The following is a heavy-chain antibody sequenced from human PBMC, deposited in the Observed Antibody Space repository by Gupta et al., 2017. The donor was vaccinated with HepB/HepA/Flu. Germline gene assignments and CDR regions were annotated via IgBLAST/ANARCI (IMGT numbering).Heavy chain of an antibody. CDR3: ARDGSSVYNYFDP. D-gene: IGHD2-15*01. CDR2: IYYTGRT. J-gene: IGHJ5*02. Sequence: QVQLQESGQGLVKPSQTLSLTCPVSGAPIPSGCYYWTWIRQHPGKGLEWIGYIYYTGRTYYNPSLESRVTMSADTSKNQFSLKLTSVTAADTAVYYCARDGSSVYNYFDPWGQGTLVTVSS. V-gene: IGHV4-31*03. CDR1: GAPIPSGCYY.